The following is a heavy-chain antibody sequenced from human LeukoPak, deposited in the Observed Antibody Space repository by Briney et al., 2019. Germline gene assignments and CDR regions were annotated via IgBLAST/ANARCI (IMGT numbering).Heavy chain of an antibody. CDR3: ARVRDGYNRNWAY. Sequence: PSETLSLTCTVSGGPISSSIYYWGWFRQPPGKGLEWIGSIYYNVATYYNSSLKSRVTISVDTSKNHLSLKLSSVTAADTAVYYCARVRDGYNRNWAYWGQGTLVTVSS. CDR2: IYYNVAT. V-gene: IGHV4-39*02. CDR1: GGPISSSIYY. D-gene: IGHD5-24*01. J-gene: IGHJ4*02.